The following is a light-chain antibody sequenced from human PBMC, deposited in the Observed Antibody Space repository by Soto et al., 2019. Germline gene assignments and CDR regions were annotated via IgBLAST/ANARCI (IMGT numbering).Light chain of an antibody. J-gene: IGKJ2*01. CDR1: QSISSY. CDR2: AAS. V-gene: IGKV1-39*01. Sequence: DIQMTASPSSLSASVGDRVTITCRASQSISSYLNWYQQKPGKAPKLLIYAASSLQSGVPSRFSGSGSGTDFTLTISSLQPEDFATYYCQQSYSTLGTFGQGTKLDIK. CDR3: QQSYSTLGT.